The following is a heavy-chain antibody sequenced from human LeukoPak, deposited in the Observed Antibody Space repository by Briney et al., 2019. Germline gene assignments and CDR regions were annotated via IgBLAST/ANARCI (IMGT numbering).Heavy chain of an antibody. CDR1: GYTFTSYG. D-gene: IGHD3-3*01. CDR3: ARDKGRFLEWLLLGDSPIDP. V-gene: IGHV1-18*01. J-gene: IGHJ5*02. CDR2: ISAYNGNT. Sequence: ASVKVSSKASGYTFTSYGISWVRQAPGQGLEWMGWISAYNGNTNYAQKLQGRVTMTTDTSTSTAYMELRSLRSDDTAVYYCARDKGRFLEWLLLGDSPIDPWGQGTLVTVSS.